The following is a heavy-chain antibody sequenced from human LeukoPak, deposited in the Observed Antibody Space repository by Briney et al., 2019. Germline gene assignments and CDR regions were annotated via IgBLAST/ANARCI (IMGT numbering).Heavy chain of an antibody. CDR2: ISSSGSTI. J-gene: IGHJ3*02. Sequence: PGGSLRLSCAASGFTFSDYYMSWIRQAPGKGLEWVSYISSSGSTIYYADSVKGRFTISRDNSKNTLYLQMNSLRAEDTAVYYCARERQWLTRDAFDIWGQGTMVTVSS. D-gene: IGHD6-19*01. V-gene: IGHV3-11*04. CDR1: GFTFSDYY. CDR3: ARERQWLTRDAFDI.